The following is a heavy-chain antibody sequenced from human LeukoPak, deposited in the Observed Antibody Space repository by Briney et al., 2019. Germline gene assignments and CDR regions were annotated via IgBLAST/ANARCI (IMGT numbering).Heavy chain of an antibody. D-gene: IGHD3-10*01. CDR2: IYYSGST. V-gene: IGHV4-59*01. CDR1: GGSISSYY. Sequence: PSETLSLTCTVSGGSISSYYWSWIRQPPGKGLEWIGYIYYSGSTNYNPSLKSRVTISVDTSKNQFSLKLSSVTAADTAVYYCARDNRVRGVKNGMDVWGKGTTATVSS. J-gene: IGHJ6*04. CDR3: ARDNRVRGVKNGMDV.